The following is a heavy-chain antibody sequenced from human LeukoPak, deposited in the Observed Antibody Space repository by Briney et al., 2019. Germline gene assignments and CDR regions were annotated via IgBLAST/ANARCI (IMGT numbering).Heavy chain of an antibody. V-gene: IGHV1-69*04. Sequence: SVKVSCKASGGTFSSYAISWVRQAPGQGLEWMGRIIPILGIANYAQKFQGRVTIAADKSTSTAYMELSSLRSEDTAVYYCARVVTSGTHYYYYGMDVWGQGTTVTVSS. CDR1: GGTFSSYA. D-gene: IGHD2-2*01. CDR2: IIPILGIA. J-gene: IGHJ6*02. CDR3: ARVVTSGTHYYYYGMDV.